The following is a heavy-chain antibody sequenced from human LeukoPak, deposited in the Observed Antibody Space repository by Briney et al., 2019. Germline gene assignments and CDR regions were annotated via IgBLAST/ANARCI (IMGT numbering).Heavy chain of an antibody. J-gene: IGHJ6*02. Sequence: ASVKVCCKASGGTFSSYAISWVRQAPGQGLEWMGGIIPIFGTANYAQKFQGRVTITADESTSTAYMELSSLRSEDTAVYYCARVRVEEPAATETSYYYYGMDVWGQGTTVTVSS. V-gene: IGHV1-69*13. D-gene: IGHD2-2*01. CDR2: IIPIFGTA. CDR3: ARVRVEEPAATETSYYYYGMDV. CDR1: GGTFSSYA.